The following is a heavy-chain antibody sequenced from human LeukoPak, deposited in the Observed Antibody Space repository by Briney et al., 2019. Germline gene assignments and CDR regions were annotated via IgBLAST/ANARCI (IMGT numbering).Heavy chain of an antibody. V-gene: IGHV3-9*03. CDR2: ISWNSGSI. D-gene: IGHD1-26*01. CDR1: GFTFDDYA. J-gene: IGHJ6*03. CDR3: AKGSGSYLNYYHMDV. Sequence: GGSLRLSCAGSGFTFDDYAMHWVRQAPGKGLEWVSGISWNSGSIGYADSVKGRFTISRDNAKNSLYLQMNSLRAEYMALYYCAKGSGSYLNYYHMDVWGKGTTVTVSS.